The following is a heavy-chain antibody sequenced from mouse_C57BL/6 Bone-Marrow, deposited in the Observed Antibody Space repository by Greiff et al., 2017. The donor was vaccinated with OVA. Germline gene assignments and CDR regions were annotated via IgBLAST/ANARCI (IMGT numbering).Heavy chain of an antibody. D-gene: IGHD4-1*01. J-gene: IGHJ3*01. V-gene: IGHV5-4*01. CDR2: ISDGGSYT. CDR3: ARGLTGTFFAY. CDR1: GFTFSSYA. Sequence: EVHLVESGGGLVKPGGSLKLSCAASGFTFSSYAMSWVRQTPEKRLEWVATISDGGSYTYYPDNVKGRFTISRDNAKNNLYLQMSHLKSEDTAMYYCARGLTGTFFAYWGQGTLVTVSA.